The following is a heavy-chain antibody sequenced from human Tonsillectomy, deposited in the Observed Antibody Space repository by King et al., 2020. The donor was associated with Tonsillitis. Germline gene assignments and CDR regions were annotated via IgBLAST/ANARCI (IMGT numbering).Heavy chain of an antibody. CDR1: GGSISSGDSY. J-gene: IGHJ5*01. CDR2: IYYSGST. Sequence: QLQESGPGLVKPSQTLSLTCTVSGGSISSGDSYWTWIRQPPGKGLEWIGYIYYSGSTYYNPSLKSRVTLSVDTSKNQFSLKLTSVTAADTAVYYCARARTGGFGELDSWGQGTLVTVSS. D-gene: IGHD3-10*01. V-gene: IGHV4-30-4*01. CDR3: ARARTGGFGELDS.